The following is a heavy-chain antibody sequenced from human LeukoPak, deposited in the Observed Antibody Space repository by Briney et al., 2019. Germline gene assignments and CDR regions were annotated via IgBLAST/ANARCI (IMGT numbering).Heavy chain of an antibody. CDR2: ISSSGSTK. V-gene: IGHV3-48*03. CDR1: GFTFSSYE. CDR3: ARSARVFDY. Sequence: HPGGSLRLSCAASGFTFSSYEMNWVRQAPGKGLEWVSYISSSGSTKNYADSVKGRLTISRDNAKNSLYLQMNSLRAEDTAVYYCARSARVFDYWGQGTLVTVSS. D-gene: IGHD6-13*01. J-gene: IGHJ4*02.